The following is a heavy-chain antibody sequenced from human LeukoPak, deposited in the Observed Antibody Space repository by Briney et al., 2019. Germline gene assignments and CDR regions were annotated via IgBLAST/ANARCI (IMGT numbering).Heavy chain of an antibody. CDR3: ASGISSRYGNADFFDY. V-gene: IGHV3-66*01. D-gene: IGHD2-2*01. J-gene: IGHJ4*02. CDR1: GFTVSSNY. CDR2: IYSGGST. Sequence: GGSLRLSCAASGFTVSSNYMSWVRQAPGKGLEWVSVIYSGGSTYYADSVKGRFTISRDNSKNTLYLQMNSLRAEDTAVYYCASGISSRYGNADFFDYWGQGTLVTVSS.